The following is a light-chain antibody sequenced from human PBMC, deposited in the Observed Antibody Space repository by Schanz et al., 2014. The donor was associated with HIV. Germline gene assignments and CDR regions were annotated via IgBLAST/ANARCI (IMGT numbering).Light chain of an antibody. V-gene: IGLV2-8*01. Sequence: QSALTQPPSASGSPGQSVTISCSGSYVGGYNYVSWYQQHPGKAPKLMIYDVSNRPSGVSNRFSGSKSGNTASLTVSGLQAEDEADYYCSSYADSNNYVFGTGTKLTVL. J-gene: IGLJ1*01. CDR2: DVS. CDR1: SYVGGYNY. CDR3: SSYADSNNYV.